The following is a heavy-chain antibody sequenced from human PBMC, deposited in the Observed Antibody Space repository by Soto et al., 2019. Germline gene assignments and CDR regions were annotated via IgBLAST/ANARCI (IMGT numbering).Heavy chain of an antibody. Sequence: QAQLVQSGAEVKKPGASVKVSCKASGYTFTSYGISWVRQAPGQGLEWMGWISAYNGNTNYAQKRQGRVTMTTDTTPSTAEVELRSPGSDATAVDSWASGTGMAGVGATGEWLDYWGQGTLVTVSS. D-gene: IGHD1-26*01. CDR3: ASGTGMAGVGATGEWLDY. CDR2: ISAYNGNT. CDR1: GYTFTSYG. J-gene: IGHJ4*02. V-gene: IGHV1-18*01.